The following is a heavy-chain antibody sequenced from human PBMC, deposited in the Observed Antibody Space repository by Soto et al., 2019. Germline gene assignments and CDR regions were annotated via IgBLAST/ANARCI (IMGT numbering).Heavy chain of an antibody. CDR2: INHSGST. V-gene: IGHV4-34*01. Sequence: SETLSLTCAVYGGSFSGYYWSWIRQPPGKGLEWIGEINHSGSTNYNPSLKSRVTISVDTSKNQFSLKLSSVTAADTAVYYCASGHRGSSGRWGQGTLVTVSS. CDR1: GGSFSGYY. J-gene: IGHJ4*02. CDR3: ASGHRGSSGR. D-gene: IGHD3-22*01.